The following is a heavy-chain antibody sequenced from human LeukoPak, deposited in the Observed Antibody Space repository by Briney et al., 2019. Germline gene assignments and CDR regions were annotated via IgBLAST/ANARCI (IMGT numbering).Heavy chain of an antibody. J-gene: IGHJ1*01. CDR1: GFTFSSYS. D-gene: IGHD2-21*02. Sequence: SGGSLRLSCAASGFTFSSYSMNWVRQAPGKGLEWVSSISSSSSYIYYADSVKGRFTISRDNAKNSLYLQMNSLRVEDTAVYYCTSWGDTTAEYFQRWGQGTLVTVSS. CDR2: ISSSSSYI. CDR3: TSWGDTTAEYFQR. V-gene: IGHV3-21*01.